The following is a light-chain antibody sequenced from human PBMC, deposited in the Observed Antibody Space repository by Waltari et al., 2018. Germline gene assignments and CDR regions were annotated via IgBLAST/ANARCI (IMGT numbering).Light chain of an antibody. V-gene: IGLV3-25*03. CDR1: ALPKQY. Sequence: SYELTQPPSVSVSLGQTARITCSGDALPKQYTYWYQQKPGQAPVLVIYKDRERPSGIPERFSGSSSGTTVTLTISGVQAEDEADYYCQSADSSGTYVFGTGTKVTVL. CDR2: KDR. CDR3: QSADSSGTYV. J-gene: IGLJ1*01.